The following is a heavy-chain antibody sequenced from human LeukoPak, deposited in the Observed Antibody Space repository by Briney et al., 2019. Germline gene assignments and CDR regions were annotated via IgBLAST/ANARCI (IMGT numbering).Heavy chain of an antibody. CDR1: GYTFTGYY. V-gene: IGHV1-2*02. Sequence: ASVKVSCKASGYTFTGYYMHWVRQAPGQGLEWMGWINPNSGGTNYAQKFQGRATMTRDTSISTAYMELSRLRSDDTAVYYCARDNRGYDYVWGSYLDYWGQGTLVTVSS. CDR2: INPNSGGT. D-gene: IGHD3-16*02. CDR3: ARDNRGYDYVWGSYLDY. J-gene: IGHJ4*02.